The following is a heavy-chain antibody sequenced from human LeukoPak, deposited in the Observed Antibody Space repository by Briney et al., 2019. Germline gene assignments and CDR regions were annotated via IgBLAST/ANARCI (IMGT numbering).Heavy chain of an antibody. CDR2: IYHSGST. CDR1: GGSFSGYY. D-gene: IGHD2-15*01. CDR3: ARDRCSGGSCSRFDP. Sequence: SETLSLTCAVCGGSFSGYYWSWLRQPPGKGVEWIGEIYHSGSTNYNPSLKSRVTISVDTSKSQFSLNLTSVTAADTAVYYCARDRCSGGSCSRFDPWGQGTLVTVSS. V-gene: IGHV4-34*01. J-gene: IGHJ5*02.